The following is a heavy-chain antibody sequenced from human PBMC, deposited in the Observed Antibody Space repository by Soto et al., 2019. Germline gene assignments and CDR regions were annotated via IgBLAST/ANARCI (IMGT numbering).Heavy chain of an antibody. D-gene: IGHD3-10*01. CDR3: ERERTFGDNTHIYMDV. Sequence: QVQLVESGGGVVQPGRSLRLSCAASEFTFSRHGMHWVRQAPGKGLQWVGVIWSDGSNEVYADSVKGRFIISRDNSKNILYLQMNSLRAEDTAVYYCERERTFGDNTHIYMDVWGTGITVTVSS. J-gene: IGHJ6*03. CDR2: IWSDGSNE. V-gene: IGHV3-33*01. CDR1: EFTFSRHG.